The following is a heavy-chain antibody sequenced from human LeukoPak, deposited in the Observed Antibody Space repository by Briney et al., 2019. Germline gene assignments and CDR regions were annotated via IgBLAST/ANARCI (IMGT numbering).Heavy chain of an antibody. Sequence: GGSLRLSCAASGFTFNNYAMSWARQAPGKGLQWVSVVSGSGGNTYYPESVKGRFTISRDNSKNTLYLQMNSLRAEDTATYYCAREGYCTSTSCYAGIDYWGQGTLVTVSS. D-gene: IGHD2-2*01. CDR2: VSGSGGNT. CDR1: GFTFNNYA. CDR3: AREGYCTSTSCYAGIDY. V-gene: IGHV3-23*01. J-gene: IGHJ4*02.